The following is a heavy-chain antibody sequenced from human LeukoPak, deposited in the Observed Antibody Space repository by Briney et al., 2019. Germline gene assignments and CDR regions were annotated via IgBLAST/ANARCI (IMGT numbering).Heavy chain of an antibody. J-gene: IGHJ4*02. D-gene: IGHD5-18*01. CDR2: ISYDGSNK. Sequence: GGSLRLSCAASGFTFSRYTMHWVRQAPGKGLEWVAIISYDGSNKYYADSVKGQFTISRDNSKNTLYLQVNSLRAEDTAVYYCARDLQAMGSLDYWGQGTLVTVSS. CDR3: ARDLQAMGSLDY. V-gene: IGHV3-30-3*01. CDR1: GFTFSRYT.